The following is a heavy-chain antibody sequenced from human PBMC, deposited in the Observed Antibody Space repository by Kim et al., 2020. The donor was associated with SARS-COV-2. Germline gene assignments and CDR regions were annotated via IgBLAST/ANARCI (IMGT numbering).Heavy chain of an antibody. J-gene: IGHJ4*02. CDR3: ARAYVAVAPGDY. CDR1: GFTFSSYA. D-gene: IGHD6-19*01. V-gene: IGHV3-30*04. CDR2: ISYDGSNK. Sequence: GGSLRLSCAASGFTFSSYAMHWVRQAPGKGLEWVAVISYDGSNKYYADSVKGRFTISRDNSKNTLYLQMNSLRAEDTAVYYCARAYVAVAPGDYWGQGTLVTVSS.